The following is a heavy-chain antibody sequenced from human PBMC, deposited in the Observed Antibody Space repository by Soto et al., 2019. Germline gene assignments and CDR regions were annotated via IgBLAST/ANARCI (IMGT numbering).Heavy chain of an antibody. CDR2: IWYDGSNK. Sequence: QVQLVESGGGVVQPGRSLRLSCAASGFTFSSYGMHWVRQAPGKGLEWVAVIWYDGSNKYYADSVKGRFTISRDNSXNXPYLQMNRLRAEDTAVYYCARENYYDSSGYYGWFDPWGQGTLVTVSS. CDR1: GFTFSSYG. V-gene: IGHV3-33*01. J-gene: IGHJ5*02. D-gene: IGHD3-22*01. CDR3: ARENYYDSSGYYGWFDP.